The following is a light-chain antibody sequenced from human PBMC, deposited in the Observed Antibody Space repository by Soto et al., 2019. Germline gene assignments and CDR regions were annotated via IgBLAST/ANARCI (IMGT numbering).Light chain of an antibody. V-gene: IGKV3-15*01. Sequence: EIVMTQSPATLSVSPGERATLSCRASQSVSSNLAWYQQKPGQAPRLLIYGASTRATGIPARFSGSGSGTEFPLTISRLQSEDFAVYYCQQYNNWPITFGKGTRLEIK. CDR2: GAS. CDR1: QSVSSN. CDR3: QQYNNWPIT. J-gene: IGKJ5*01.